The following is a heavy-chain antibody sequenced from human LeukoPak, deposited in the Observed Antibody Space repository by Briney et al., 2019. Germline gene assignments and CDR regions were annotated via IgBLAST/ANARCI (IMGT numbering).Heavy chain of an antibody. CDR3: AKEFISGSYYYYYMDV. CDR2: IRYDGSNK. Sequence: GGSLRLSCAASGFTFSSYGMHWVRQAPGKGLEWVAFIRYDGSNKYYADSVKGRFTISRDNSKNTLYLQMNSLRAEDTAAYYCAKEFISGSYYYYYMDVWGKGTTVTVSS. D-gene: IGHD1-26*01. J-gene: IGHJ6*03. CDR1: GFTFSSYG. V-gene: IGHV3-30*02.